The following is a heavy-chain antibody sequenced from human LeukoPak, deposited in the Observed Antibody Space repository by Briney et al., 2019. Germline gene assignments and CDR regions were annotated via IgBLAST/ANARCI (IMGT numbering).Heavy chain of an antibody. J-gene: IGHJ4*02. V-gene: IGHV3-74*01. D-gene: IGHD2-2*01. Sequence: HPGGSLRLSCAASGFTFTNYWIHWVRQAPGKGLVWASRINSDGSSTIHADSVKGRFTISRDNARNTLYLQMNSLTAEDTAVYYCARGRDAMDYWGQGTLVTVSS. CDR3: ARGRDAMDY. CDR1: GFTFTNYW. CDR2: INSDGSST.